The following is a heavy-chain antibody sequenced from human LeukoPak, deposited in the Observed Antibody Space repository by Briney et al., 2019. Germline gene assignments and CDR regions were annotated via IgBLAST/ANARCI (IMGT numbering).Heavy chain of an antibody. CDR1: GYTFTSYG. CDR2: ISAYNGNT. Sequence: ASVKVSCKASGYTFTSYGISWVRQAPGQGLEWMGWISAYNGNTNYAQKLQGRVTMTTDTSTSTAYMELRSLRSDDTAVYYCARVGGYYYDSSGYFLAEWGQGTLVTVSS. D-gene: IGHD3-22*01. J-gene: IGHJ4*02. CDR3: ARVGGYYYDSSGYFLAE. V-gene: IGHV1-18*01.